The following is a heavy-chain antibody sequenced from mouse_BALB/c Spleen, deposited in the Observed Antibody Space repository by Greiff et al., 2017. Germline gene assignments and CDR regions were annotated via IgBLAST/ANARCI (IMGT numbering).Heavy chain of an antibody. CDR1: GFTFSSYG. V-gene: IGHV5-6*01. CDR2: ISSGGSYT. Sequence: EVMLVESGGDLVKPGGSLKLSCAASGFTFSSYGMSWVRQTPDKRLEWVATISSGGSYTYYPDSVKGRFTISRDNAKNTLYLQMSSLKSEDTAMYYCARHDWDGYYFDYWGQGTTLTVSS. D-gene: IGHD4-1*01. J-gene: IGHJ2*01. CDR3: ARHDWDGYYFDY.